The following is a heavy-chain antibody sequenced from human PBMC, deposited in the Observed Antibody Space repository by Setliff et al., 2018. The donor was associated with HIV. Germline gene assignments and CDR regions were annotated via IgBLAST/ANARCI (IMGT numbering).Heavy chain of an antibody. CDR2: INHSGST. Sequence: SQTLSLTCAVYGGSSNGYYWSWIRQPPGKGLEWIGEINHSGSTNYNPSLKSRVTMSVDKSKNQFSLRLSSVTAADTAVYYCARARRAGSGPKYFQHWGQGTLVTVSS. J-gene: IGHJ1*01. V-gene: IGHV4-34*01. CDR3: ARARRAGSGPKYFQH. CDR1: GGSSNGYY. D-gene: IGHD2-15*01.